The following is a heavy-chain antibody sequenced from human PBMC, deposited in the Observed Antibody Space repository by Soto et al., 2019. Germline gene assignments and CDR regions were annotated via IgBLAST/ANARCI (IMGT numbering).Heavy chain of an antibody. D-gene: IGHD3-9*01. Sequence: ASVKVSCKASGYTCTSYDINWVRQATGQGLEWMGWMNPNSGNTGYAQKFQGRVTMTRNTSISTAYMELSSLRSEDTAVYYCARGGYFDWIHYAFDIWGQGTMVTVSS. CDR3: ARGGYFDWIHYAFDI. CDR2: MNPNSGNT. CDR1: GYTCTSYD. V-gene: IGHV1-8*01. J-gene: IGHJ3*02.